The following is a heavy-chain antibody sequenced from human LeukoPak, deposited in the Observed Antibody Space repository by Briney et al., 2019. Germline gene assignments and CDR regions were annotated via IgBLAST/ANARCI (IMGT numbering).Heavy chain of an antibody. J-gene: IGHJ4*02. CDR3: ARGGYYYDSSGYYRY. V-gene: IGHV4-31*03. CDR1: GGSISSGGYY. CDR2: IYYSGST. Sequence: SETLSLTCTVSGGSISSGGYYWSWIRQHPGKGLGWIGYIYYSGSTYYNPSLKSRVTISVDTSKNQFSLKLSSVTAADTAVYYCARGGYYYDSSGYYRYWGQGTLVTVSS. D-gene: IGHD3-22*01.